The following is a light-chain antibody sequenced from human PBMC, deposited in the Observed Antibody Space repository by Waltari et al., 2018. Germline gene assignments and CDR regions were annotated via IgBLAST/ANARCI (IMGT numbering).Light chain of an antibody. V-gene: IGKV1-33*01. J-gene: IGKJ4*01. CDR3: QQYDNLSLT. Sequence: DIQMTQSPSSLSASVGDRVTITCQASQDISNYLNWYQQKPEKAPKLLIYDASNLETGVPSRFSGSGSGTDFTFTISSLQPEDIATYYCQQYDNLSLTFGGGTKVELK. CDR2: DAS. CDR1: QDISNY.